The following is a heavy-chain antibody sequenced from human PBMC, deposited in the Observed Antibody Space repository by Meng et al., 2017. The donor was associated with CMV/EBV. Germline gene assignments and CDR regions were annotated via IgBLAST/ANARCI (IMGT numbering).Heavy chain of an antibody. CDR2: IYYSGST. J-gene: IGHJ6*02. D-gene: IGHD3-3*01. Sequence: SETLSLTCTVSGGSISSSSYYWGWIRQPPGKGLEWIGSIYYSGSTYYNPSLKSRVTISVDTSKNQFSLKLSSVTAADTAVYYCASEVTIFGVALTYYYYGMDVWGQGTTVTVSS. V-gene: IGHV4-39*07. CDR1: GGSISSSSYY. CDR3: ASEVTIFGVALTYYYYGMDV.